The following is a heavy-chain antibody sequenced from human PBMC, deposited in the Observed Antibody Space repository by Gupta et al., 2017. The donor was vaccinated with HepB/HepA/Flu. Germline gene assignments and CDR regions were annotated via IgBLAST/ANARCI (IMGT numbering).Heavy chain of an antibody. D-gene: IGHD5-24*01. V-gene: IGHV3-33*01. J-gene: IGHJ4*02. CDR2: MWYDGSSE. CDR3: ARGPRCDRWYFDY. CDR1: GFSISSSP. Sequence: QVHLVESGGGVVQPGGYLRLSCAATGFSISSSPIHWVRQAPGKGLEWVAVMWYDGSSEYYANSVNGRFTVSRDISKNTHYLQMDNLKAEDTALYYCARGPRCDRWYFDYWGQGTLVTVSS.